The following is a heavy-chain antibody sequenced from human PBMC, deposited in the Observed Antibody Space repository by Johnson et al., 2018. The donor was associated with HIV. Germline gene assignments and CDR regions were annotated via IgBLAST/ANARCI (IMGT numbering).Heavy chain of an antibody. Sequence: EVQLVESGGGVVRPGGSLRLSCAASGFTFDDHGMSWVRQGSGKGLEWVSGINWNGGRTGYADSVKGRFTISRDNAKKSLYLQMNSLRAEDTALYYCASSITGAHRGAFDIWGQGTMVTVSS. D-gene: IGHD1-20*01. CDR2: INWNGGRT. V-gene: IGHV3-20*04. CDR3: ASSITGAHRGAFDI. J-gene: IGHJ3*02. CDR1: GFTFDDHG.